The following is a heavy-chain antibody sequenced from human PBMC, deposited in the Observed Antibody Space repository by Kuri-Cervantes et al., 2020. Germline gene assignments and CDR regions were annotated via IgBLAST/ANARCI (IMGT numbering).Heavy chain of an antibody. J-gene: IGHJ6*03. CDR1: GGIFSSYA. CDR3: ARPNWNGNYYYMDV. V-gene: IGHV1-18*01. D-gene: IGHD1-1*01. CDR2: ISVDNGDT. Sequence: ASVKVSCKASGGIFSSYAITWVRQAPGQGLEWMGWISVDNGDTKFAQNLQGRVTLTTDTSTNTAYLELRSLRSDDTAVYYCARPNWNGNYYYMDVWGKGTAVTVSS.